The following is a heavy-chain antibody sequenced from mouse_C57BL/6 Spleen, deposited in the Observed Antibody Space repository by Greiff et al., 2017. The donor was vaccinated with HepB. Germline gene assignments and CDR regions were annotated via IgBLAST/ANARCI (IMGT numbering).Heavy chain of an antibody. D-gene: IGHD1-1*01. CDR1: GYTFTSYW. CDR2: INPSSGYT. CDR3: ARDNGSSDYAMDY. J-gene: IGHJ4*01. V-gene: IGHV1-7*01. Sequence: QVQLQQSGAELAKPGASVKLSCKASGYTFTSYWIHWVKQRPGQGLEWIGYINPSSGYTKYNQKFKDKATLTADKSSSTAYMQLSSLTYEDSAVYDCARDNGSSDYAMDYWGQGTSVTVSS.